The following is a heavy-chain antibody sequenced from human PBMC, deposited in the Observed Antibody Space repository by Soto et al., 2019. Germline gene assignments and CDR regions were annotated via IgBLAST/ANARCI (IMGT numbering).Heavy chain of an antibody. J-gene: IGHJ5*02. CDR3: AKDLHSSSWQYNWFDP. CDR1: GFTFSSYA. CDR2: ISGSGGST. D-gene: IGHD6-13*01. V-gene: IGHV3-23*01. Sequence: GGSLRLSCAASGFTFSSYAMSWVRQAPGKGLEWVSAISGSGGSTYYADSVKGRFTISSDNSKDTLYLQMNTLRAEDTAVYYCAKDLHSSSWQYNWFDPWGQGTLVTVSS.